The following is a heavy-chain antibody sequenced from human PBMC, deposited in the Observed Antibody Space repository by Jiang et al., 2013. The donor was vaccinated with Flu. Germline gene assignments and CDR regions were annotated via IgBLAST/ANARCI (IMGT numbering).Heavy chain of an antibody. CDR3: ARGAGFYGMDL. Sequence: GAEVKKPGASVKLSCKASGYTFTTYNMFWVRQAPGQSLEWMGWVNVGNGNTIYSQTLQGRVTITRDTSATTAYMEVSSLRSEDTAIYYCARGAGFYGMDLWGQGTTVTVSS. CDR2: VNVGNGNT. V-gene: IGHV1-3*01. CDR1: GYTFTTYN. D-gene: IGHD6-25*01. J-gene: IGHJ6*02.